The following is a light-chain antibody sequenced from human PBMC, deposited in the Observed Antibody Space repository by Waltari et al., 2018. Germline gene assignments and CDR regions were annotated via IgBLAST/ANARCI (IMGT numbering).Light chain of an antibody. CDR2: DAT. CDR1: QGVSMY. CDR3: QQYKEWPPWT. Sequence: EVVLTQSPATLSLSPGDTATLSCRASQGVSMYLAWYQHRPGQGPRLLIYDATNRATGIPARFGGSGSGTDFTLTISSLQSGDFGIYFCQQYKEWPPWTFGQGTRVDTK. J-gene: IGKJ1*01. V-gene: IGKV3-11*01.